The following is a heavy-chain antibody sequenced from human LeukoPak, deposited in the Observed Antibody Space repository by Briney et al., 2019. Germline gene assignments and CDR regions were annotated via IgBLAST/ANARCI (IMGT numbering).Heavy chain of an antibody. D-gene: IGHD6-6*01. CDR1: GFTFSDYY. J-gene: IGHJ6*03. CDR2: ISSSGSTI. Sequence: GGSLRLSCAASGFTFSDYYMSWIRQAPGKGLEWVSYISSSGSTIYYADSVKGRFTISRDNAKNSLYLQMNSLRAEDTAVYYCARFNSSSSGAYYYYYYYMDVWGKGTTVTVSS. CDR3: ARFNSSSSGAYYYYYYYMDV. V-gene: IGHV3-11*04.